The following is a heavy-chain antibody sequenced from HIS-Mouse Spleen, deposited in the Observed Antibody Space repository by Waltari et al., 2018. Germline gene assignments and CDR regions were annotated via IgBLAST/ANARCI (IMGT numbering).Heavy chain of an antibody. V-gene: IGHV4-39*07. CDR2: IYYSGST. CDR3: AREIPYSSSWYDWYFDL. D-gene: IGHD6-13*01. CDR1: GGSISSSSYY. J-gene: IGHJ2*01. Sequence: QLQLQESGPGLVKPSETLSLTCTVSGGSISSSSYYWGWIRQPPGKGLEWVGSIYYSGSTSCNPSLKSRVTISVDTSKNQFSLKLSSVTAADTAVYYCAREIPYSSSWYDWYFDLWGRGTLVPVSS.